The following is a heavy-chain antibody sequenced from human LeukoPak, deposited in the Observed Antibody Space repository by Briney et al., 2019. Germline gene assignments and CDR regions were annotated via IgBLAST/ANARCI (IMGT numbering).Heavy chain of an antibody. CDR1: GGSFSGYY. D-gene: IGHD4/OR15-4a*01. CDR3: AKDRVGDGGNYDI. V-gene: IGHV3-43*02. Sequence: PSETLSLTCAVYGGSFSGYYWSWIRQPPGKGLEWVSLISGDGGSTYYADSVKGRFTISRDNSKNSLYLQMNSLRTEDTALYYCAKDRVGDGGNYDIWGQGTMVTVSS. J-gene: IGHJ3*02. CDR2: ISGDGGST.